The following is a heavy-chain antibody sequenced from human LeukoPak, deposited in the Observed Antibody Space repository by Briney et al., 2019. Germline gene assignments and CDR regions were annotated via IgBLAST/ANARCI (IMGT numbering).Heavy chain of an antibody. Sequence: GESLRLSCAASGFTFTNYWMSWVRQAPGKGLEWVANIKQDGREKYFVVSVEGRFTISRDNAKNSLSLQMNSLSGEDTAVYYCVRALGSSSADYWGQGTLVTVSS. D-gene: IGHD6-6*01. V-gene: IGHV3-7*04. CDR2: IKQDGREK. CDR1: GFTFTNYW. CDR3: VRALGSSSADY. J-gene: IGHJ4*02.